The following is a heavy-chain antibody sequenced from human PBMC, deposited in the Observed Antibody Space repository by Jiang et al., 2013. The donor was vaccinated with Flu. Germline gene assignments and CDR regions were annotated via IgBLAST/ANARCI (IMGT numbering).Heavy chain of an antibody. CDR3: ARARGAYDSSGLSY. V-gene: IGHV3-23*01. CDR2: ISGSGGST. Sequence: VQLLESGGGLVQPGGSLRLSCAASGFTFNTYVMSWVRQAPGKGLEWVSGISGSGGSTYYADSVKGRFTISRDNSKNTLYLQMNSLRAEDTAVYFCARARGAYDSSGLSYWGQGTLVTVSS. CDR1: GFTFNTYV. J-gene: IGHJ4*02. D-gene: IGHD3-22*01.